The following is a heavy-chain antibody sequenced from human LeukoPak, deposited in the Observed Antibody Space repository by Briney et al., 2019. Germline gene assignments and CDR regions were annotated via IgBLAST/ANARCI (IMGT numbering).Heavy chain of an antibody. CDR3: VRGLHDYGDYGDY. CDR2: LSEDGIKT. Sequence: HPGRSLRLSCAASGFTFSSYGMHWVRQTPGKGLEWVAVLSEDGIKTFYAHSVKGRFTISRDNSENTMDLQMNSLRPDDTAVYYCVRGLHDYGDYGDYWGQGTLVTVSS. D-gene: IGHD4-17*01. CDR1: GFTFSSYG. J-gene: IGHJ4*02. V-gene: IGHV3-30*03.